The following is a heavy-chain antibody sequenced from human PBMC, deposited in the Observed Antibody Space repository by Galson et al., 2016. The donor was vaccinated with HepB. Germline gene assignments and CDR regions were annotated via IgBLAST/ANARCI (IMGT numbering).Heavy chain of an antibody. CDR3: MSYRDDYLRGGD. J-gene: IGHJ4*02. V-gene: IGHV3-73*01. Sequence: SLRLSCAVSGFTLSGSAIHWVRQASVKGLEWVGRIRSKTNTYATAYGESVKGRFTIPRDDSRNTAYLQMNSLKTEDTAVYYCMSYRDDYLRGGDWGQGTLVTVSS. CDR2: IRSKTNTYAT. CDR1: GFTLSGSA. D-gene: IGHD5-12*01.